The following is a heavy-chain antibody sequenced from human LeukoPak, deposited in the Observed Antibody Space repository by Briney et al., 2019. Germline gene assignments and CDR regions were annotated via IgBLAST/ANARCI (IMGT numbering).Heavy chain of an antibody. D-gene: IGHD4-11*01. J-gene: IGHJ6*02. V-gene: IGHV3-73*01. CDR2: IRSKINSYAT. CDR1: GFTFSDSG. CDR3: TRSNEDYYQHYGMDV. Sequence: GGSLRLSCAASGFTFSDSGLHWVRQASGKGLEWVGRIRSKINSYATAYSASVKGRFTISRDDSKSTAYLQLNSLKTEDTAVYYCTRSNEDYYQHYGMDVWGQGTAVTVSS.